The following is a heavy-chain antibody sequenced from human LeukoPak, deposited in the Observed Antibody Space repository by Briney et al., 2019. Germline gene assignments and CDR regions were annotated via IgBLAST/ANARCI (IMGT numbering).Heavy chain of an antibody. V-gene: IGHV4-4*07. J-gene: IGHJ4*02. CDR1: GGSISSYS. CDR2: IYSIGST. CDR3: ARDRANKPTTSVDY. D-gene: IGHD1-7*01. Sequence: PSETLSLTCIVSGGSISSYSWSWIRQAAGNGLEWIGRIYSIGSTNYNPSLTSRVTMSLDTSKNQFSLKLNSVTAADTAVYFCARDRANKPTTSVDYWGQGTLVTVSS.